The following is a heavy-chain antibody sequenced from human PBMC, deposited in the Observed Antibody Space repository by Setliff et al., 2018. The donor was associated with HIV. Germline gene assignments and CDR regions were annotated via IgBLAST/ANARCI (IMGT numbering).Heavy chain of an antibody. CDR3: ARHAGGYPFYYYYYYMDV. CDR1: GGSISTYH. Sequence: SETLSLTCSVSGGSISTYHWSWIRQPPGKGLEWIGYIYYSGSTNYNPSLKSRVTISVDTSKNQFSLELSSVTAADTAVYYCARHAGGYPFYYYYYYMDVWGKGTTVTVSS. J-gene: IGHJ6*03. D-gene: IGHD3-22*01. CDR2: IYYSGST. V-gene: IGHV4-59*08.